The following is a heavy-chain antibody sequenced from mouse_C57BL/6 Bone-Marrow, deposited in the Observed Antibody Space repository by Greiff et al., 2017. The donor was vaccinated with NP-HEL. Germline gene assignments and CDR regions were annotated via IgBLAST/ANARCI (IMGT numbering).Heavy chain of an antibody. Sequence: QVQLQQSGAELARPGASVKLSCKASGYTFTSYGISWVKQRPGQGLEWIGEIYPRSGNTYYNEKFKGKATLTADKSSSTAYMELRSLTSEDSAVYFCARRDYYGSSYPFDYWGQGTTLTVSS. CDR1: GYTFTSYG. CDR2: IYPRSGNT. J-gene: IGHJ2*01. CDR3: ARRDYYGSSYPFDY. V-gene: IGHV1-81*01. D-gene: IGHD1-1*01.